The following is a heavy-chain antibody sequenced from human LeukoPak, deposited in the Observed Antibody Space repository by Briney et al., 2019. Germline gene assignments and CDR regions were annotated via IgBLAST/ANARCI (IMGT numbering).Heavy chain of an antibody. Sequence: GGSLRLSCAASGFTFRDAWMTWVRQAPGKGLEWVANIKQDGSEKYYVDSVKGRFTISRDNAKNSLYLQMNSLRAEDTAVYYCAREGCSGSRCYSSTPSWYIYYMDVWGKGTTVTVSS. CDR3: AREGCSGSRCYSSTPSWYIYYMDV. CDR2: IKQDGSEK. V-gene: IGHV3-7*01. J-gene: IGHJ6*03. CDR1: GFTFRDAW. D-gene: IGHD2-15*01.